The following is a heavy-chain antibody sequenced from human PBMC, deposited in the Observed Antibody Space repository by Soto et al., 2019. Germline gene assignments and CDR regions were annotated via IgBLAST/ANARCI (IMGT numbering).Heavy chain of an antibody. CDR2: IYYSGST. J-gene: IGHJ3*02. V-gene: IGHV4-39*01. D-gene: IGHD3-16*02. CDR3: ARQMGHAYIWGSYRNDAFDI. Sequence: QLQLQESGPGLVKPSETLSLTCTVSGGSISSSSYYWGWIRQPPGKGLEWIGSIYYSGSTYYNPSLKSRVTISVDTSKNQFSLKLSSVTAADTAVYYCARQMGHAYIWGSYRNDAFDIWGQGTMVTVSS. CDR1: GGSISSSSYY.